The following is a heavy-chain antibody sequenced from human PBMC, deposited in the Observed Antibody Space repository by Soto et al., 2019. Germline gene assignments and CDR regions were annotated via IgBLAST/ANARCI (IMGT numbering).Heavy chain of an antibody. CDR1: GGSISSGYYY. J-gene: IGHJ6*02. V-gene: IGHV4-30-4*01. CDR3: ASSSLYGRDV. Sequence: QVQLQESGPGLVKPSQTLSLTCSVSGGSISSGYYYWSWIRQPPGKGLEWIGNIYYSGNTYYNPSLKSRLIISINTSKNKFSLKVGSVTAAATAVYYCASSSLYGRDVWGQGTKVTVSS. CDR2: IYYSGNT.